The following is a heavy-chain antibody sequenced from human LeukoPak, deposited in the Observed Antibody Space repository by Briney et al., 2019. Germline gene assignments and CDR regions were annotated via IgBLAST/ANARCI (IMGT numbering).Heavy chain of an antibody. CDR1: GGSISTYY. CDR3: ARLNGGS. Sequence: SETLSLTCTVSGGSISTYYWSWIRQPPGKGLEWIGYIDYSGSTSFNPSLKSRVTISLDTSNNQFSLNLFSVTAADTAVYYCARLNGGSWGQGTLDTVSS. D-gene: IGHD3-16*01. V-gene: IGHV4-59*08. CDR2: IDYSGST. J-gene: IGHJ4*02.